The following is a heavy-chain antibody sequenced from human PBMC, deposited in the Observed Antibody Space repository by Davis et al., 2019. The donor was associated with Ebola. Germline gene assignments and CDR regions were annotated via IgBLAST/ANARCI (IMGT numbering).Heavy chain of an antibody. V-gene: IGHV1-18*04. CDR2: ISAYNGNT. D-gene: IGHD6-19*01. CDR1: GYTFTSYG. Sequence: ASVKVSCKASGYTFTSYGISWVRQAPGQGLEWMGWISAYNGNTNYAQKFQGRVTMTRDTSISTAYMELSSLRSEDTAVYYCARERAVAYFDYWGQGTLVTVSS. J-gene: IGHJ4*02. CDR3: ARERAVAYFDY.